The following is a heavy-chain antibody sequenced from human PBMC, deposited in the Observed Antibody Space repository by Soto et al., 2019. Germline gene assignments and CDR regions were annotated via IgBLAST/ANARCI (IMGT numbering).Heavy chain of an antibody. CDR3: AGMPYTSGLRFDP. CDR2: IYQSGVT. CDR1: GDSYSISTYS. Sequence: SETLSLTCNMSGDSYSISTYSWSWIRQPPGKALQWIGFIYQSGVTSYNPSLASRVSISLDRSNNQCSLKLKSVTAADTAVYFCAGMPYTSGLRFDPWGQGTLVTVSS. D-gene: IGHD6-19*01. J-gene: IGHJ5*02. V-gene: IGHV4-30-2*01.